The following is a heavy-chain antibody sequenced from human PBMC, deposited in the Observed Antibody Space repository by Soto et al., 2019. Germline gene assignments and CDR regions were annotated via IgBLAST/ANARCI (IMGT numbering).Heavy chain of an antibody. CDR3: ARRLVDVLLGNHCDP. V-gene: IGHV2-5*02. CDR2: IYWDDDK. Sequence: QITLKESGPPLVKPTQTLTLTCSFSGFSLSTNGVAVGWIRQPPGKALEWLALIYWDDDKRYNPSLKSRLAITKDTSKNQRVLTISNMDPVDTGTYYCARRLVDVLLGNHCDPWGQGILVTVSS. CDR1: GFSLSTNGVA. D-gene: IGHD3-16*01. J-gene: IGHJ5*02.